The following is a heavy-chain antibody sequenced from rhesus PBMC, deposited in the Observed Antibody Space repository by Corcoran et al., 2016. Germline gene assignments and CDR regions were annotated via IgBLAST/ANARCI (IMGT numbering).Heavy chain of an antibody. Sequence: QLQLQESGPGLVKPSETLSVTCAVSGGSISSSYWSWIRQAPGKGLAWIGYIYGSGSSTNYNPSLRRRVTLSVDTAKNQLSLKLSSVTAADTAVYYWARGYSYSEFDYWGQGVLVTVSS. V-gene: IGHV4-169*01. D-gene: IGHD5-12*01. CDR1: GGSISSSY. CDR3: ARGYSYSEFDY. CDR2: IYGSGSST. J-gene: IGHJ4*01.